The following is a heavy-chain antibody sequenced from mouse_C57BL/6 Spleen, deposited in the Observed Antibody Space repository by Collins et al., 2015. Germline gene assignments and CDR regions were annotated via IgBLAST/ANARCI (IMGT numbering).Heavy chain of an antibody. Sequence: DVQLVESGGGLVQPGGSRKLSCAASGFTFSSFGMHWVRQAPEKGLEWVAYISSGSSTIYYADTVKGRFTISRDNPKNTLFLQMTSLRSEDTAMYYCARDYYGSSPFDYWGQGTTLTVSS. CDR2: ISSGSSTI. D-gene: IGHD1-1*01. CDR3: ARDYYGSSPFDY. V-gene: IGHV5-17*02. J-gene: IGHJ2*01. CDR1: GFTFSSFG.